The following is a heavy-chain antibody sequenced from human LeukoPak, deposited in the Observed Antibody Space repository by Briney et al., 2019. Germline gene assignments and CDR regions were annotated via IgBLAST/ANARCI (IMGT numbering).Heavy chain of an antibody. CDR1: GGSIRSYY. J-gene: IGHJ4*02. Sequence: SETLTLTCTVSGGSIRSYYWSWIRQPPGKGLEWIGYIYFSGSTSYNPSLKSRVTISVDRSKNQFSLKLSSVAAADTAVYYCARSYDTNFDYWGQRTLVTVSS. CDR2: IYFSGST. D-gene: IGHD3-3*01. CDR3: ARSYDTNFDY. V-gene: IGHV4-59*01.